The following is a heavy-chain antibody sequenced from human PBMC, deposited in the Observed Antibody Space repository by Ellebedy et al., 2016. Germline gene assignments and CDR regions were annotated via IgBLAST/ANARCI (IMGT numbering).Heavy chain of an antibody. CDR3: AATLGPIVVVPAAITLDY. D-gene: IGHD2-2*01. V-gene: IGHV3-11*03. J-gene: IGHJ4*02. CDR1: GFTFSDYY. CDR2: ISSSSSYT. Sequence: GESLKISCAASGFTFSDYYMSWIRQAPGKGLEWVSYISSSSSYTNYADSVKGRFTISRDNAKNSLYLQMNSLRAEDTAVYYCAATLGPIVVVPAAITLDYWGQGTLVTVSS.